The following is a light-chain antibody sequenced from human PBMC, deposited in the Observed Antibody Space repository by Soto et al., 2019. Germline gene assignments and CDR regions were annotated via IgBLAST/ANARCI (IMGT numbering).Light chain of an antibody. CDR3: SAYISSTTLYV. Sequence: QSALTQPASVSGSPGQSITISCTGTSSDVGGYNYVSWYQHHPGKAPKLMIYEVSNRPSGVSNRFSGSKSGNTASLTISGLQADDEADYYCSAYISSTTLYVFGIGTKLTVL. CDR1: SSDVGGYNY. J-gene: IGLJ1*01. CDR2: EVS. V-gene: IGLV2-14*01.